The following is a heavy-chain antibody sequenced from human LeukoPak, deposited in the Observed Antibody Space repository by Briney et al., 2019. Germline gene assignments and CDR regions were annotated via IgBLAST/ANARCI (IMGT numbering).Heavy chain of an antibody. CDR2: IYYSGST. J-gene: IGHJ4*02. CDR1: GGSISSYY. D-gene: IGHD5-24*01. CDR3: ARSRRDGYNLGY. V-gene: IGHV4-59*08. Sequence: PSETLSLTCTVSGGSISSYYWSWIRQPPGKGLEWIGYIYYSGSTNYNPSLKSRVTISVDTSKNQFSLKLSSVTAADTAVYYCARSRRDGYNLGYWGQGTLVTVSS.